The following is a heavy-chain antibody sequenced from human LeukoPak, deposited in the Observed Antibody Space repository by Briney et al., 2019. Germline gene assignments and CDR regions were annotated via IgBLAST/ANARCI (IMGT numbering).Heavy chain of an antibody. CDR3: ARGPPYYYDSSGYLNY. J-gene: IGHJ4*02. CDR1: GYTFTSYD. CDR2: MDPNSGNT. D-gene: IGHD3-22*01. Sequence: ASVKVYCRASGYTFTSYDINWVRQATGQGLEWMGWMDPNSGNTGYAQKFRGRVTMTRNTSITTAYMELSSLRSEDTAVYYCARGPPYYYDSSGYLNYWGQGTLVTVSS. V-gene: IGHV1-8*01.